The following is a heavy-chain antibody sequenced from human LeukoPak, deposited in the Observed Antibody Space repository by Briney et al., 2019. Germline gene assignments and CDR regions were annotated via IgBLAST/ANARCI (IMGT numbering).Heavy chain of an antibody. CDR1: GYSISSSYY. CDR3: ARFNSGSYQHYFDY. CDR2: IHYSGST. V-gene: IGHV4-38-2*02. D-gene: IGHD1-26*01. J-gene: IGHJ4*02. Sequence: SETLSLTCTVSGYSISSSYYWGWIRQPPGKGLECIGSIHYSGSTYYNPSLKSRVTTSIDTSKNQFSLKLSSVTAADTAVYYCARFNSGSYQHYFDYWGQGTLVTVSS.